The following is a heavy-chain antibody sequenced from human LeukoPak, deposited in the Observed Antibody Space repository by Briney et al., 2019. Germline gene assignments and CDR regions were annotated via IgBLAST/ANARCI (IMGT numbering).Heavy chain of an antibody. CDR1: GFTFGDYA. V-gene: IGHV3-49*04. J-gene: IGHJ5*02. D-gene: IGHD1-26*01. CDR2: IRSKAYGGTT. Sequence: GSLRLSCTASGFTFGDYAMSWVRQAPGKGLEWVGFIRSKAYGGTTEYAAPVKGRFTISRDDSKSIAYLQMNSLKTEDTAVYYCTRDLSGSYPNWFDPWGQGTLVTVSS. CDR3: TRDLSGSYPNWFDP.